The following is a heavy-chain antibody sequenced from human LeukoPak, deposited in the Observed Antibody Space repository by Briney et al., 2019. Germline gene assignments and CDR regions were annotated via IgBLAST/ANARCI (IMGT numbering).Heavy chain of an antibody. V-gene: IGHV1-46*01. CDR1: GYTFTSYY. CDR3: VRGDYYDSGIYPAFD. D-gene: IGHD3-10*01. CDR2: INPSGGST. J-gene: IGHJ4*02. Sequence: ASVKVSCKASGYTFTSYYMHWVRQAPGQGLEWMGIINPSGGSTSYAQKFQGRVTITRNTSISTAYMELSSLRSEDTAVYYCVRGDYYDSGIYPAFDWGQGTLVTVSS.